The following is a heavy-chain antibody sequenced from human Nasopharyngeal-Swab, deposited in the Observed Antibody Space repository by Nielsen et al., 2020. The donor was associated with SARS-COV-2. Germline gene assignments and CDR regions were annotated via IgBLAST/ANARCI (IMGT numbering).Heavy chain of an antibody. CDR3: ARRGRCSGSSCDMDV. V-gene: IGHV1-46*01. J-gene: IGHJ6*02. Sequence: WVRQAPGQGLEWMGMINPGSGGTTYAQKFQGRVTRTRDTSTSTVFMDLSSLRSEDTAVYYCARRGRCSGSSCDMDVWGQGTTVTVSS. D-gene: IGHD2-2*01. CDR2: INPGSGGT.